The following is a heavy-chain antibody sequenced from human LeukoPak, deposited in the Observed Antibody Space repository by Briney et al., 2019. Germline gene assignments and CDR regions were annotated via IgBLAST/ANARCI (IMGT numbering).Heavy chain of an antibody. CDR1: GGSFSGYY. J-gene: IGHJ4*02. Sequence: SETLSLTCAVYGGSFSGYYWSWIRQPPGKGLEWIGEINHSGSTNYNPSLKSRVTISVDTSKNQFSLKLSSVTAADTAVYYCARATHDYGDYSPFDYWGQGTLVTVSS. CDR3: ARATHDYGDYSPFDY. D-gene: IGHD4-17*01. CDR2: INHSGST. V-gene: IGHV4-34*01.